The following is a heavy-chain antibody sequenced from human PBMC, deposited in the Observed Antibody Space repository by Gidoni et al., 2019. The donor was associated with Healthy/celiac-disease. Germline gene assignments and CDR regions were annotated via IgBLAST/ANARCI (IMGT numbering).Heavy chain of an antibody. CDR3: ARHWPVAGTPGYFDY. D-gene: IGHD6-19*01. CDR1: GYSFTSYW. Sequence: EVQLVQSGAEVKTPGESLKISCKGSGYSFTSYWIGWVRQMPGKGLEWMGIIYPGDSDTRYSPSFQGQVTISADKSISTAYLQWSSLKASDTAMYYCARHWPVAGTPGYFDYWGQGTLVTVSS. V-gene: IGHV5-51*01. J-gene: IGHJ4*02. CDR2: IYPGDSDT.